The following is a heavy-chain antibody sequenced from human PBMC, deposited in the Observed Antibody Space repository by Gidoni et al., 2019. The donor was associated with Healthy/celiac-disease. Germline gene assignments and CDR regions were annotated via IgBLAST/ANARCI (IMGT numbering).Heavy chain of an antibody. CDR3: AREATVTHYFDY. CDR2: IYSGGST. J-gene: IGHJ4*02. D-gene: IGHD4-17*01. Sequence: EVQLVESGGGLVQPGGSLRLSWAAAGFTVSSNYMSWVRQDPGKGLGWVSVIYSGGSTYYADSVKGRFTISRDNSKNTLYLQMNSLRAEDTAVYYCAREATVTHYFDYWGQGTLVTVSS. CDR1: GFTVSSNY. V-gene: IGHV3-66*01.